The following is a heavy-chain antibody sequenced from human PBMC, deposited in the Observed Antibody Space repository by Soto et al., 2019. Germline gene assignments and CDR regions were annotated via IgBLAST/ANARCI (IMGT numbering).Heavy chain of an antibody. CDR3: ARTSSSNYYYYYMDV. CDR1: GFSLSNARMG. J-gene: IGHJ6*03. D-gene: IGHD2-15*01. CDR2: IFSNDEK. V-gene: IGHV2-26*01. Sequence: SGPTLVNPPETLTLTCTVSGFSLSNARMGVSWIRQPPGKALEWLAHIFSNDEKSYSTSLKSRLTISNYTSKSQVVLTMTNMDPVYTATYYCARTSSSNYYYYYMDVWGKGTTVTVSS.